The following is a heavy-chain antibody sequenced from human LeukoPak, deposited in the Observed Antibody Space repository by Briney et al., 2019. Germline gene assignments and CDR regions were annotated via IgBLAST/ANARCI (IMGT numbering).Heavy chain of an antibody. CDR1: GFTFSSYA. V-gene: IGHV3-23*01. CDR2: ISGSGGRT. D-gene: IGHD6-19*01. CDR3: AKDHFPAVAGTADY. J-gene: IGHJ4*02. Sequence: GGSLRLSCAASGFTFSSYAMSWVRQAPGKGLEWVSAISGSGGRTYYADSVKGRFTISRDNSKNTLYVQMNSLRAEDTAVYYCAKDHFPAVAGTADYWGQGTLVTVSS.